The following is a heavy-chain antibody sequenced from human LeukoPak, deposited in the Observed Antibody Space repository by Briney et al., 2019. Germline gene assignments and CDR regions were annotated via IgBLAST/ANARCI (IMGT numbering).Heavy chain of an antibody. CDR1: GGSFSVYY. D-gene: IGHD6-13*01. CDR2: INHSGST. Sequence: SETLSLTCAVYGGSFSVYYWSWIRQPPGKGLEWIGEINHSGSTNYNPSLKSRVTISVDTSKDQFSLKLSSVTAADTAVYYCARMPYSSPFDYWGQGTLVTVSS. V-gene: IGHV4-34*01. CDR3: ARMPYSSPFDY. J-gene: IGHJ4*02.